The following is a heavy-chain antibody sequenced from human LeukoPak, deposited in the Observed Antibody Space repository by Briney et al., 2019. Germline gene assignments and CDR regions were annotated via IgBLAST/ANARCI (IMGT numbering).Heavy chain of an antibody. J-gene: IGHJ4*02. CDR1: GFTFSNYW. Sequence: GGSLRLSCAASGFTFSNYWMSWVRQAPGKGLEWVANIKQDGSEKYYVDSVKGRFTISRDNAENSLYLQMNSLRGEDTAVYYCARVRFPSAYGDDDYWGQGTLVTVSS. CDR2: IKQDGSEK. V-gene: IGHV3-7*01. D-gene: IGHD4-17*01. CDR3: ARVRFPSAYGDDDY.